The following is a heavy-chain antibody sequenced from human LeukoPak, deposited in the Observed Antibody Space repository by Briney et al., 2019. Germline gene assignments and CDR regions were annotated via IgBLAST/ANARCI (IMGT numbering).Heavy chain of an antibody. J-gene: IGHJ4*02. Sequence: GESLKISCKGSGYSFTNYWIAWVRHMPGKGLEWVGNINCANSDTTYSPSFQGQVTITVDKSINTAYLQWSSLKASDTAIYYCARHYSSSWLAYWGQGALVTVSS. CDR3: ARHYSSSWLAY. CDR1: GYSFTNYW. V-gene: IGHV5-51*01. CDR2: INCANSDT. D-gene: IGHD2-2*01.